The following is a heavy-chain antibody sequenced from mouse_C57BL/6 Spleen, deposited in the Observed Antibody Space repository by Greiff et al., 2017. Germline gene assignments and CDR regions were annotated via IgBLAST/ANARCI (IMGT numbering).Heavy chain of an antibody. J-gene: IGHJ3*01. CDR3: TRDGSNLSWFAY. V-gene: IGHV5-9-1*02. Sequence: EVKLVESGEGLVKPGGSLKLSCAASGFTFSSYAMSWVRQTPEKRLEWVAYISSGGDYIYYADTVKGRFTLSRDNARNTLYLQMSSLKSEDTGMYYCTRDGSNLSWFAYWGQGTLVTVSA. CDR1: GFTFSSYA. D-gene: IGHD2-5*01. CDR2: ISSGGDYI.